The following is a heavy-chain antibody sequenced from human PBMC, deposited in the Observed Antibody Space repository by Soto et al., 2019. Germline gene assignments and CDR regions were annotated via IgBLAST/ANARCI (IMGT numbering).Heavy chain of an antibody. D-gene: IGHD3-16*01. V-gene: IGHV5-51*01. CDR3: ARHLREEMATIGGDYFDY. CDR1: GYSFTSYW. J-gene: IGHJ4*02. CDR2: IYPGDSDT. Sequence: AGASLKISCKGSGYSFTSYWIGWVRQMPGKGLEWMGIIYPGDSDTRYSPSFQGQVTISADKSISTAYLQWSSLKASDTAMYYCARHLREEMATIGGDYFDYWGQGTLVTVSS.